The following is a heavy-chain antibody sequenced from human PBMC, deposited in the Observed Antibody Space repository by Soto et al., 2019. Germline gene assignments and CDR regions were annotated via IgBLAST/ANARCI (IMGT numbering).Heavy chain of an antibody. J-gene: IGHJ6*04. Sequence: PGESLKISCKGSGYSFTSYWIGWVRQMPGKGLEWMGIIYPGDSDTRYSPSFQGQVTISADKSISTAYLQWSSLKASDTAMYYCATTSAAGKYYYGMDVWDKGTTVTGYS. D-gene: IGHD6-13*01. V-gene: IGHV5-51*01. CDR3: ATTSAAGKYYYGMDV. CDR2: IYPGDSDT. CDR1: GYSFTSYW.